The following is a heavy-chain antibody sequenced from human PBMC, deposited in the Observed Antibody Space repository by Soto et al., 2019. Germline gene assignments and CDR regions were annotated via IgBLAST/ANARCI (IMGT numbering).Heavy chain of an antibody. CDR1: GFTFSNYG. D-gene: IGHD2-8*02. CDR3: ARDTETGGSWGNFDY. Sequence: QVQLVESGGGVVQPGRSLRLSCAASGFTFSNYGMHWVRQAPGKGLEWVTIIWYDGSNKYYADSVKGRFTISRDNAKNSLYLQMSGLRDDDTAVYYCARDTETGGSWGNFDYWGQGTLVTVSS. J-gene: IGHJ4*02. V-gene: IGHV3-33*01. CDR2: IWYDGSNK.